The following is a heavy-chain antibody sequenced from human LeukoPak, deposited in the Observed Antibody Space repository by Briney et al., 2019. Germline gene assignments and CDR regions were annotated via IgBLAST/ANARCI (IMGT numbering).Heavy chain of an antibody. CDR3: ARSRSYYPADY. CDR1: GFTFSDYY. D-gene: IGHD1-26*01. J-gene: IGHJ4*02. V-gene: IGHV3-11*03. CDR2: ISSRNTYT. Sequence: GGSLRLSCAASGFTFSDYYMSWLRQAPEKGLEWVSYISSRNTYTNYAGSVKGRFTISRDDAKNSLYLQMNSLRAEDTAVYYCARSRSYYPADYWGQGTPVTVSS.